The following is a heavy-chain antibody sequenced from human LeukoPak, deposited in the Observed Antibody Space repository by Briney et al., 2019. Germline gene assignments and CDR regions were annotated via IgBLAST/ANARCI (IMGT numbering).Heavy chain of an antibody. Sequence: ASVKVSCKASGYTFTSYDINWVRQATGQGLEWMGWMNPNSGNTGYAQKFQGRVTMTRDTSISTAYMELSRLRSDDTAVYYCARDLGYCSSTSCYRDYWGQGTLVTVSS. CDR3: ARDLGYCSSTSCYRDY. J-gene: IGHJ4*02. V-gene: IGHV1-8*01. D-gene: IGHD2-2*01. CDR2: MNPNSGNT. CDR1: GYTFTSYD.